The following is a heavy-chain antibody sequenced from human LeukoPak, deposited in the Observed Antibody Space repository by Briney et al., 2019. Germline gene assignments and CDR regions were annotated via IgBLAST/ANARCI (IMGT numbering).Heavy chain of an antibody. CDR1: GASISSYY. V-gene: IGHV4-59*01. D-gene: IGHD3-16*01. CDR3: ARVFWGQLHAFDF. CDR2: IYYSGST. Sequence: PSETLSLTCTVSGASISSYYWSWIRQPPGKGLEWIGYIYYSGSTNYNPSLKSRVTISIDTSKNQFSLNLSSVIAADTAVYYCARVFWGQLHAFDFWGQGTMVTVSS. J-gene: IGHJ3*01.